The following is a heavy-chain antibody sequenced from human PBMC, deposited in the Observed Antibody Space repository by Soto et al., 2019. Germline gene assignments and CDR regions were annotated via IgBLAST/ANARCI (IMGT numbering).Heavy chain of an antibody. CDR3: ARAYYFGSWTSYTLYY. V-gene: IGHV3-30*03. CDR2: ISDDGVSK. Sequence: GPLLLACTASGFTFSNYGMHWVRQAPGKGLEWVAVISDDGVSKYYADSVQGRFTISRDNSESVVLLQMNSLRPDDTALYFCARAYYFGSWTSYTLYYWGQGTQVTVYS. CDR1: GFTFSNYG. D-gene: IGHD3-10*01. J-gene: IGHJ4*02.